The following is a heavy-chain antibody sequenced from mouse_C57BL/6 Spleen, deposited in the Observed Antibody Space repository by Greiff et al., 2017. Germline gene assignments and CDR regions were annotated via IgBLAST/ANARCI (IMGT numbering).Heavy chain of an antibody. J-gene: IGHJ1*03. CDR2: INPSSGYN. Sequence: VQLQESGAELSKPGASVKLSCKASGYTFTSYWMHWVKQSPGQGLEWIGYINPSSGYNKYNQKFKDKATVTADTSTSTAYMQLSSLTYEDSAVYYCARGYFDVWGTGTTVTVSS. CDR3: ARGYFDV. CDR1: GYTFTSYW. V-gene: IGHV1-7*01.